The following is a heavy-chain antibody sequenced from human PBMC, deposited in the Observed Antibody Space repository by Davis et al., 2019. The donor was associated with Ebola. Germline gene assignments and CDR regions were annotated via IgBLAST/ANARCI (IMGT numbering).Heavy chain of an antibody. J-gene: IGHJ4*02. CDR1: GYTFTSYW. D-gene: IGHD6-13*01. V-gene: IGHV5-51*01. CDR3: ARRAAAGSPGTDY. CDR2: IYPGDSDT. Sequence: KVSCKASGYTFTSYWIGWVRQMPGKGLEWMGIIYPGDSDTRYSPSFQGQVTISADKSISTAYLQWSSLKASDTAMYYCARRAAAGSPGTDYWGQGTLVTVSS.